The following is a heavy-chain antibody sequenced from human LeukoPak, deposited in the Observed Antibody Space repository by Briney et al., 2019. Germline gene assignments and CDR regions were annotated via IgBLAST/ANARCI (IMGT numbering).Heavy chain of an antibody. Sequence: SETLSLTCAVYGGSFSGYYWSWIRQPPGKGLEWIGEINHSGSTNYNPSLKSRVTISVDTSKNQFSLKLSPVTAADTAVYYCARGGVVKVVKRVFNIGGKGTMATVFS. CDR3: ARGGVVKVVKRVFNI. CDR2: INHSGST. D-gene: IGHD3-22*01. CDR1: GGSFSGYY. V-gene: IGHV4-34*01. J-gene: IGHJ3*02.